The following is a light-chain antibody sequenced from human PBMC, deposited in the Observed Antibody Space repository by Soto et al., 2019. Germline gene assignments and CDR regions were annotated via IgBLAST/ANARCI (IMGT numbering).Light chain of an antibody. J-gene: IGKJ5*01. V-gene: IGKV3-20*01. CDR3: QHFGGTTFN. Sequence: TQSPSALSASVGDRVTITCQASQDISDVLNWYQQRPGQTPSLLIYGASTRATGIPDRFSGSGSGTHFTLTISRLEPGDFAVYYCQHFGGTTFNFGQGTRLEIK. CDR2: GAS. CDR1: QDISDV.